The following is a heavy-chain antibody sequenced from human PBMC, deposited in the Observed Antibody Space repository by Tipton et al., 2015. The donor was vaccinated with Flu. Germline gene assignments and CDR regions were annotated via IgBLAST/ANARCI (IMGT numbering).Heavy chain of an antibody. D-gene: IGHD6-19*01. Sequence: SLRLSCAASGFTFDDYSMHWVRQAPGKGLEWVSLISWNGKTIYYADSVKGRFSISRDNSKNSLYLQMNSLRTEDTAFYYCTKSEAVAGHFQHWGQGTLVTVSS. CDR2: ISWNGKTI. CDR1: GFTFDDYS. CDR3: TKSEAVAGHFQH. V-gene: IGHV3-43*01. J-gene: IGHJ1*01.